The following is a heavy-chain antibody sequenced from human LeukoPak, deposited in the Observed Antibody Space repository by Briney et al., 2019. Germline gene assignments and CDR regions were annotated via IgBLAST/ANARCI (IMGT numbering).Heavy chain of an antibody. Sequence: PSETLSLTCAVYAGSFSGYYWSWIRQPPGKGLEWIGEINHSGSTNYNPSLKSRVTISVDTTTNQFSLKLSSVTAADTAVYYCARGTLAYDFWSGYYCAFDYWGQGTLVTVSS. J-gene: IGHJ4*02. CDR3: ARGTLAYDFWSGYYCAFDY. CDR2: INHSGST. CDR1: AGSFSGYY. V-gene: IGHV4-34*01. D-gene: IGHD3-3*01.